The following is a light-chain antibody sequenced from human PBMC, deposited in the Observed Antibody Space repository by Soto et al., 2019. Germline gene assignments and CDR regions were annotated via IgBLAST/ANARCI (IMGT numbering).Light chain of an antibody. CDR2: EVN. CDR1: SSDVGGYDY. J-gene: IGLJ1*01. CDR3: SSHSATSPYV. Sequence: QSALTQPASVSGSPGQSITISCTGTSSDVGGYDYVSWYQLHPGKAPKLILFEVNNRPSGVSYRFSGSKSGNTASLTISGLRAEDEADYYCSSHSATSPYVFGTGTKLTVL. V-gene: IGLV2-14*01.